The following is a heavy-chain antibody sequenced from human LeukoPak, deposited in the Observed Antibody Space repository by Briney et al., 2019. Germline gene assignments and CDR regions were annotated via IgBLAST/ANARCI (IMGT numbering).Heavy chain of an antibody. V-gene: IGHV4-61*02. J-gene: IGHJ4*02. D-gene: IGHD5-24*01. CDR1: GDSISSGSYY. Sequence: SQTLSLTCTVSGDSISSGSYYWSWIRQPAGKGLEWIGRIYTSGSTNYDPSLKSRVTISVDTSKNQFSLKLSSVTAADTAMYYCARGRVEMATIDFDYWGQGTLVTVSS. CDR3: ARGRVEMATIDFDY. CDR2: IYTSGST.